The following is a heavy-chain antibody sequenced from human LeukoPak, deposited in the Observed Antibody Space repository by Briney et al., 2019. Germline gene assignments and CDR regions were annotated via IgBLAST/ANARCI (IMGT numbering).Heavy chain of an antibody. D-gene: IGHD3-16*02. Sequence: ASVKVSCKASGYTFTGYYMHWVRQAPGQGLEWMGWINPNSGGTNYAQKFQGRVTMTRDTSISTAYMELSRLRSDDTAVYYCARSLHFVTDDDDYWGQGTLVTVSS. CDR1: GYTFTGYY. CDR2: INPNSGGT. J-gene: IGHJ4*02. CDR3: ARSLHFVTDDDDY. V-gene: IGHV1-2*02.